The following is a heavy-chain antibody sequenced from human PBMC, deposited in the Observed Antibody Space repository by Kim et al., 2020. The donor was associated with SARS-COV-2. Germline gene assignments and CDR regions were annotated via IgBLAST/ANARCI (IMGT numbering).Heavy chain of an antibody. CDR3: ATPRRWYGDYEYTFDY. D-gene: IGHD4-17*01. Sequence: GGSLRLSCAASGFTFSSYAMSWVRQAPGKGLEWVSAISGSGGSTYYADSVKGRFTISRDNSKNTLYLQMNSLRAEDTAVYYCATPRRWYGDYEYTFDYWGQGTLVTVSS. V-gene: IGHV3-23*01. CDR1: GFTFSSYA. J-gene: IGHJ4*02. CDR2: ISGSGGST.